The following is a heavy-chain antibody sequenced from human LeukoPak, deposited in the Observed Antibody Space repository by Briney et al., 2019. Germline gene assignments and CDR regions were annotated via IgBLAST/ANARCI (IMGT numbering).Heavy chain of an antibody. CDR3: ARGLGVALGDY. J-gene: IGHJ4*02. D-gene: IGHD3-3*02. Sequence: ASVTVSCTASGYTFTIYDINWVRQATGQGLEWMGWMNPNSGNTGYAQKFQGRVTMTRNTSISTAYMELSSLRSEDTAVYYCARGLGVALGDYWGQGTLVTVSS. CDR1: GYTFTIYD. V-gene: IGHV1-8*01. CDR2: MNPNSGNT.